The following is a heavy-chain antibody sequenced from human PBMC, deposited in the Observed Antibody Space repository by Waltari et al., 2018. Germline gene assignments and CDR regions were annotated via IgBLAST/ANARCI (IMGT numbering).Heavy chain of an antibody. J-gene: IGHJ5*02. D-gene: IGHD5-12*01. CDR3: VRHWKKSGYRFDP. V-gene: IGHV4-39*01. Sequence: QLQLQESGPGLVKPSETLSLTCTVSGGSISSGGFYWGWNRQSPGTGLEWIGSIYYNGITDYNPVLKSRVTISGDTSKNQFSLRLSSVTAADTAVYYCVRHWKKSGYRFDPWGQGILVTVSS. CDR2: IYYNGIT. CDR1: GGSISSGGFY.